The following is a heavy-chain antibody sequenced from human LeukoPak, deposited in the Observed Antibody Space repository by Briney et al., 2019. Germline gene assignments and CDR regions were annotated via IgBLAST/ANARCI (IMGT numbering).Heavy chain of an antibody. V-gene: IGHV3-23*01. CDR1: GFTFSSYA. CDR2: ISGSGGST. J-gene: IGHJ4*02. D-gene: IGHD5-24*01. CDR3: TRVGYIDEGIDY. Sequence: GGSLRLSCAASGFTFSSYAMSWVRQAPGKGLEWVSAISGSGGSTYYADSVKGRFTISRDNAKNSLYLQMNSLRAEDTAIYYCTRVGYIDEGIDYWGQGTLVTVSS.